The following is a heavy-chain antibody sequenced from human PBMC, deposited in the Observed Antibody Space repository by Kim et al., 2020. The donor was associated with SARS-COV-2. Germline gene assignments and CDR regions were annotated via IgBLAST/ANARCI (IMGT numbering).Heavy chain of an antibody. Sequence: ASVKVSCKASGYTFTSYYMHWVRQAPGQGLEWMGIINPSGGSTSYAQKFQGRVTMTRDTSTSTVYMELSSLRSEDTAVYCCARWHRSGPPQEPNWFDPWGQGTLVTVSS. V-gene: IGHV1-46*01. CDR2: INPSGGST. CDR3: ARWHRSGPPQEPNWFDP. D-gene: IGHD2-15*01. J-gene: IGHJ5*02. CDR1: GYTFTSYY.